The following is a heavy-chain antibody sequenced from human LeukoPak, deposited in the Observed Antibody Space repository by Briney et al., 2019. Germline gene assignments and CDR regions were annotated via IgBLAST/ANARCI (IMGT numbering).Heavy chain of an antibody. V-gene: IGHV3-74*01. Sequence: GGSLRLSCAASGFTFSSYWMHWVRQAPGKGLMWVSGINTDGSSTGYADSVKGRFTISRDNAKNTLFLQMNSLRAEDTAVYYCYGANAEHWGQGTLVTVSS. CDR1: GFTFSSYW. J-gene: IGHJ1*01. CDR3: YGANAEH. D-gene: IGHD4-23*01. CDR2: INTDGSST.